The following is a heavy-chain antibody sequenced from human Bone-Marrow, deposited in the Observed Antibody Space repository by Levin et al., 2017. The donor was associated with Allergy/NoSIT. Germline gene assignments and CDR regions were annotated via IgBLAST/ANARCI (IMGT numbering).Heavy chain of an antibody. CDR3: VKDMSPEYYYDSSGAFNY. CDR1: GFTFEDYA. D-gene: IGHD3-22*01. V-gene: IGHV3-9*01. J-gene: IGHJ4*02. CDR2: ISLNSGNI. Sequence: SLKISCAASGFTFEDYAMHWVRQAPGKGLEWVSGISLNSGNIGYADSVKGRFTISRDKAKNSLYLQMNSLRAEDTALYYCVKDMSPEYYYDSSGAFNYWGQGTLVTVSS.